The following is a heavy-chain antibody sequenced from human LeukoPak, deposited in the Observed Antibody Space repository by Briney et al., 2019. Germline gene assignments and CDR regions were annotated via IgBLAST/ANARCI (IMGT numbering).Heavy chain of an antibody. CDR2: ISSYNGKT. V-gene: IGHV1-18*01. D-gene: IGHD3-9*01. CDR1: GFTFTRYG. J-gene: IGHJ4*02. CDR3: AGAAYDILTLAPDPANDY. Sequence: PWASVKVSCKASGFTFTRYGINWVRQAPGQGLEWVGWISSYNGKTNYAQKLQGRVTMTTDTSTSTIYMELRSLRSDDTAVYYCAGAAYDILTLAPDPANDYWGQGTLVTVSS.